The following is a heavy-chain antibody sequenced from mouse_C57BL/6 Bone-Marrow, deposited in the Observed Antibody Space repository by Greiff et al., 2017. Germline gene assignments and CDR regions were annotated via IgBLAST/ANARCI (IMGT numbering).Heavy chain of an antibody. D-gene: IGHD2-1*01. Sequence: DVQLVESGGGLVKPGGSLKLSCAASGFTFSSYAMSWVRQTPEKRLEWVATISDGGSYTYYPDNVKGRFTISRDNAKNNLYLQMSHLKSEDTAMYYCARALPRVGDYWGQGTTLTVSS. J-gene: IGHJ2*01. V-gene: IGHV5-4*01. CDR3: ARALPRVGDY. CDR2: ISDGGSYT. CDR1: GFTFSSYA.